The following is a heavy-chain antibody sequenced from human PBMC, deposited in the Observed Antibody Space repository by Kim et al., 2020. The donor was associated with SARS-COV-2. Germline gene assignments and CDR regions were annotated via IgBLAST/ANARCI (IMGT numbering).Heavy chain of an antibody. V-gene: IGHV3-7*03. CDR1: GFTFSSYW. D-gene: IGHD6-19*01. Sequence: GGSLRLSCAASGFTFSSYWMSWVRQAPGKGLEWVANIKQDGSEKYYVDSVKGRFTISRDNAKNSLYLQMNSLRAEDTAVYYCARAVAGLLGSFDYWGQGTLVTVSS. CDR3: ARAVAGLLGSFDY. CDR2: IKQDGSEK. J-gene: IGHJ4*02.